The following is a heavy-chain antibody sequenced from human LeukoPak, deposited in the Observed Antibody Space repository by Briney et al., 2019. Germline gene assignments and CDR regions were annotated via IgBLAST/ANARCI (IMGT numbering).Heavy chain of an antibody. D-gene: IGHD2-21*02. V-gene: IGHV1-24*01. CDR2: FDPEDGET. CDR1: GYTLTELS. Sequence: ASVKVSCKVSGYTLTELSMHWVRQAPGKGLEWMGGFDPEDGETIYAQKFRGRVTMTEDTSTDTAYMELSSLRSEDTAVYYCATGYCGGDCYSHYYGMDVWGQGTTVTVSS. CDR3: ATGYCGGDCYSHYYGMDV. J-gene: IGHJ6*02.